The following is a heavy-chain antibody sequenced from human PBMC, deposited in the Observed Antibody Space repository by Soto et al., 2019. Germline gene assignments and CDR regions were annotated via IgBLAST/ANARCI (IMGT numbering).Heavy chain of an antibody. Sequence: ASVKVSCKASGYTFTGYYMHWVRQAPGQGLEWMGWINPNSGGANYAQKFQGWVTMTRDTSISTAYMELSRLRSDDTAVYYCARGDSTDCSNGVCSFFYNHDMDVWGQGTTVTVSS. V-gene: IGHV1-2*04. CDR1: GYTFTGYY. D-gene: IGHD2-8*01. J-gene: IGHJ6*02. CDR2: INPNSGGA. CDR3: ARGDSTDCSNGVCSFFYNHDMDV.